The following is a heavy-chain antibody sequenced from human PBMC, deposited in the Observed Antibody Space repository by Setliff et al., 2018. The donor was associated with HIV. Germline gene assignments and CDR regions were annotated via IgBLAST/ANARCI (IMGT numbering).Heavy chain of an antibody. CDR1: GGSINIGKTF. D-gene: IGHD6-25*01. V-gene: IGHV4-39*07. Sequence: SETLSLTCTVSGGSINIGKTFWGWIRQPQGKGLEWLGSIHRSGTVYFNPSLSTRINISLDRSKNQFSLRLRSVTAADTAVYFCTREKSGSGSSVPEGRLFDPWVQVTLVTVSS. CDR2: IHRSGTV. J-gene: IGHJ5*02. CDR3: TREKSGSGSSVPEGRLFDP.